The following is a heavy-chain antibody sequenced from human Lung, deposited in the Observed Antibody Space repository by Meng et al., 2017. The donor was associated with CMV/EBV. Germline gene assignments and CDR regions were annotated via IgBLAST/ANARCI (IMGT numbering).Heavy chain of an antibody. J-gene: IGHJ6*02. D-gene: IGHD5-24*01. CDR2: VSYDGTKT. V-gene: IGHV3-30*04. CDR1: GFTFSSFA. CDR3: ARTRFDGGMDV. Sequence: SCAASGFTFSSFAIHWVRQAPGKGLDWVAVVSYDGTKTYYSDSVKGRFILTRDNSRNTMYMEMRSLGYEDKAMYYCARTRFDGGMDVWGQGTTVTVSS.